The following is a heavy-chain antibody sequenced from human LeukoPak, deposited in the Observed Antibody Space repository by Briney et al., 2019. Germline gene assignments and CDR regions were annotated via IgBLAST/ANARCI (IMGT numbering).Heavy chain of an antibody. D-gene: IGHD5-18*01. Sequence: PGRSLRLSCAASGFTFDDYAMHWVRQAPGKGLEWVSSISWNSGRIAYADSVKGRFTISRDNAKNSLYLKMNSLRAEDTALYYCAKDFGYSCAYGFDYWGQGTLVTVSS. J-gene: IGHJ4*02. CDR1: GFTFDDYA. V-gene: IGHV3-9*01. CDR2: ISWNSGRI. CDR3: AKDFGYSCAYGFDY.